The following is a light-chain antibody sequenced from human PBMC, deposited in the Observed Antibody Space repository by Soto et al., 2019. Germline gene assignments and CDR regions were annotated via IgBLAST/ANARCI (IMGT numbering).Light chain of an antibody. CDR3: QQRSYLFT. CDR2: KAS. CDR1: QTISSW. J-gene: IGKJ4*01. V-gene: IGKV1-5*03. Sequence: DIQMTQSPSTLSGSVGDRVTITCRASQTISSWLAWYQQKPGKAPKLLIYKASTLKSGVPSRFSGSGSGTEFTLTISSLQPDDFATYYCQQRSYLFTFGGGTKVEIK.